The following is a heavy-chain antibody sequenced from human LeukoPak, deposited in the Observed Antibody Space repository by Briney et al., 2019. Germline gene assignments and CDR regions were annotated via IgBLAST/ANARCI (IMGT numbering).Heavy chain of an antibody. CDR1: GFTFSSYA. J-gene: IGHJ4*02. CDR2: ISGSGGST. CDR3: ANALTMVRGVIIAGYFDY. D-gene: IGHD3-10*01. V-gene: IGHV3-23*01. Sequence: GGSLRPSCAASGFTFSSYAMRWVRQAPGKGLEWVSAISGSGGSTYYADSVKGRFTISRDNSKNTLYLQMNSLRAEDTAVYYCANALTMVRGVIIAGYFDYWGQGTLVTVSS.